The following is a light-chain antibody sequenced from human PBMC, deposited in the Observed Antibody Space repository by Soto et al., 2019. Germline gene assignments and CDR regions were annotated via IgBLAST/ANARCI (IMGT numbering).Light chain of an antibody. Sequence: KQSASAVSASERDRVNITCRASQGLXSYFDWYKQKSGKATKLLISSVSSLGVGALSRFSGSGSGRDFTITISSLQPEEIATSYCRHYASLPPIPFGQGTRLAIK. V-gene: IGKV1-33*01. J-gene: IGKJ5*01. CDR2: SVS. CDR3: RHYASLPPIP. CDR1: QGLXSY.